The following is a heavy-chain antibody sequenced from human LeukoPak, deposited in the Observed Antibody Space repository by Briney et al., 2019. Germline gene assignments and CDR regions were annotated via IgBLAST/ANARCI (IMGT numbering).Heavy chain of an antibody. CDR3: AREDPKGRRYPYDFWSSYYSPSFDS. CDR1: GFTFSSYS. V-gene: IGHV3-48*04. D-gene: IGHD3-3*01. J-gene: IGHJ4*02. CDR2: ISSSSSTT. Sequence: TGGSLRLSCAASGFTFSSYSMNWVRQAPGKGLEWVSYISSSSSTTYYADSVKGRFTISRDNSKNTLFLQMDSLRAEDTALYYCAREDPKGRRYPYDFWSSYYSPSFDSWGQGTLVTVSS.